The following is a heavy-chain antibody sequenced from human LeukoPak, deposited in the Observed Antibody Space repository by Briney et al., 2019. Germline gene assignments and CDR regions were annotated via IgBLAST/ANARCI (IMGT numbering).Heavy chain of an antibody. J-gene: IGHJ5*02. CDR3: ARVTSSEGWIDP. CDR2: IIPILGVA. CDR1: GGTFSSYI. V-gene: IGHV1-69*02. D-gene: IGHD6-6*01. Sequence: VASVKVSCKASGGTFSSYIISWVQQAPGQGLEWIGRIIPILGVANYAQKFQGRVTITAAKSTSTAYMELSSLRSEDTALYYCARVTSSEGWIDPWGQGTLVTVSS.